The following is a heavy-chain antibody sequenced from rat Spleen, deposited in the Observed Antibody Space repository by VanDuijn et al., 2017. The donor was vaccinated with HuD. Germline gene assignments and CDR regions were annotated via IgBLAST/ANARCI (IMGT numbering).Heavy chain of an antibody. V-gene: IGHV5-25*01. CDR3: ARHGYDGSHYYWDY. J-gene: IGHJ2*01. CDR1: GFIFSNYY. CDR2: ITTGGAIT. D-gene: IGHD1-12*02. Sequence: EVQLVESGGGLVQPGRSMSLSCAASGFIFSNYYMVWVRQAPTKGLEWVASITTGGAITSYRDSVKGRFTISRDTAKSTLYLQMDSLRSEDTATYYCARHGYDGSHYYWDYWGQGVMVTVSS.